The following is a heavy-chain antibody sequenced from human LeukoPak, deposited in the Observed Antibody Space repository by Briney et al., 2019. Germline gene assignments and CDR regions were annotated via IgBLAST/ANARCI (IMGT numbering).Heavy chain of an antibody. D-gene: IGHD3-9*01. CDR2: IYSDGST. CDR1: GLTVRNNF. CDR3: AKDPNFDWSLSAFDY. J-gene: IGHJ4*02. Sequence: GGSLRLSCAASGLTVRNNFMSWVRQAPGKGLEWVSVIYSDGSTYYEDSVKGRFTISRDNAKNSLYLQMNSLRAEDTALYYCAKDPNFDWSLSAFDYWGQGTLVTVSS. V-gene: IGHV3-53*05.